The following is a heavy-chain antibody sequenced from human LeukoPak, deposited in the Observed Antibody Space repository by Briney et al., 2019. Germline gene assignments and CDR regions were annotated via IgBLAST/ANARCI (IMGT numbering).Heavy chain of an antibody. CDR2: IFDSGST. CDR1: GGSISSYH. Sequence: SETLSLTCTVSGGSISSYHWSWIRQPPGKGLEWIGYIFDSGSTNYNPSLKSRVTISIDMSKNQVSLKLSSVTAADTAVYYCARGSAITMVRGVIRRWFDPWGQGTLVTVSS. J-gene: IGHJ5*02. CDR3: ARGSAITMVRGVIRRWFDP. D-gene: IGHD3-10*01. V-gene: IGHV4-59*12.